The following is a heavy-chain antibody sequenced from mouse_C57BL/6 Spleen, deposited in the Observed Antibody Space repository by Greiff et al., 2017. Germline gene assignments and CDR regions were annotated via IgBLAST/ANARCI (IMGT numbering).Heavy chain of an antibody. CDR3: ARNGGGETAQAIYWYFDV. Sequence: QVQLQQSGPGLVQPSQSLSITCTVSGFSLTSYGVHWVRQSPGKGLEWLGVIWSGGSTDYNAAFISRLSISKDNSKSQVFFKMNRLQADDTAIYYCARNGGGETAQAIYWYFDVWGTGTTVTVSS. V-gene: IGHV2-2*01. CDR1: GFSLTSYG. J-gene: IGHJ1*03. D-gene: IGHD3-2*02. CDR2: IWSGGST.